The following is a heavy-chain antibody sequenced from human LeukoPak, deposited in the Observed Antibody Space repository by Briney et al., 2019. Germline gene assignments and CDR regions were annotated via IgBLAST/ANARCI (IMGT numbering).Heavy chain of an antibody. J-gene: IGHJ6*03. V-gene: IGHV3-23*01. D-gene: IGHD1-26*01. CDR3: AKAWELLGYYYYMDV. Sequence: GGSLRLSCAASGFTFSSYAMSWVRQAPGEGVERVSAISGSGGSTYYADPVKGRFTISRDNSKNTLYLQMNSLRAEDTAVYYCAKAWELLGYYYYMDVWGKGTTVTVSS. CDR1: GFTFSSYA. CDR2: ISGSGGST.